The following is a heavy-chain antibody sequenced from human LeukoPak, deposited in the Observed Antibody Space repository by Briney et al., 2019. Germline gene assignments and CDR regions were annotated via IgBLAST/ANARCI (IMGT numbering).Heavy chain of an antibody. CDR1: GGTFSSYA. J-gene: IGHJ6*04. CDR3: ARGGYDFWSGYASGMDV. D-gene: IGHD3-3*01. Sequence: SVKVSCKASGGTFSSYAISWARQAPGQGLEWMGGIIPIFGTANYAQKFQGRVTITADESTSTAYMELSSLRSEDTAVYYCARGGYDFWSGYASGMDVWGKGTTVTVSS. CDR2: IIPIFGTA. V-gene: IGHV1-69*13.